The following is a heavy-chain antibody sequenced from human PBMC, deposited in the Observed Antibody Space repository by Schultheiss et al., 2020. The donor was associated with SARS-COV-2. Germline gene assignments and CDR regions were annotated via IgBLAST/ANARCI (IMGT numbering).Heavy chain of an antibody. D-gene: IGHD6-19*01. CDR3: ARLISQWFGDDAFDL. V-gene: IGHV3-7*01. Sequence: GGSLRLSCAASGFTFRNYWMDWVRQAPGKGLQWVANIKQDGSVEHYVDSVKGRFTISRDNAKSSLFLQMDSLRPGDTAVYYCARLISQWFGDDAFDLWGQGTVVT. J-gene: IGHJ3*01. CDR1: GFTFRNYW. CDR2: IKQDGSVE.